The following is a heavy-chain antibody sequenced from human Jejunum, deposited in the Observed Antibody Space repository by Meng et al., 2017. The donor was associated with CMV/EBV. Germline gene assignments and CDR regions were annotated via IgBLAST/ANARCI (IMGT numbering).Heavy chain of an antibody. J-gene: IGHJ6*02. V-gene: IGHV3-9*01. CDR1: FTFDDYA. CDR3: AKVDSSSYYYYYGTDV. CDR2: ISSNSGSI. Sequence: FTFDDYAMHWVRQAPGKGLEWVSGISSNSGSIGYADSVKGRFTISRDNAKNSLYLQMNSLRAEDTALYYCAKVDSSSYYYYYGTDVWGQGTTVTVSS. D-gene: IGHD6-6*01.